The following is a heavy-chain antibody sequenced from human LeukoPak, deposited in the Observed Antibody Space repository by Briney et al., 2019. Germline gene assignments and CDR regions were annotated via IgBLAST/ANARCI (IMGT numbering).Heavy chain of an antibody. D-gene: IGHD5-18*01. Sequence: ASVKVSCKASGGTFSSYAISWVRQAPGQGLEWMGGIIPIFGTANYAQKFQGRVTITADESTSTAYMELSSLRSEDTAVYYCARGRYSYGSRGYYFDYWGQGTLVTVSS. CDR2: IIPIFGTA. J-gene: IGHJ4*02. V-gene: IGHV1-69*01. CDR3: ARGRYSYGSRGYYFDY. CDR1: GGTFSSYA.